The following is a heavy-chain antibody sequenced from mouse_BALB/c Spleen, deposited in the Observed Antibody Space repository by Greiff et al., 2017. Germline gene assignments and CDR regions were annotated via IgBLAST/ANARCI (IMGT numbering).Heavy chain of an antibody. CDR3: SRQNSNYDTCFAY. CDR2: ISSGGSYT. D-gene: IGHD2-5*01. Sequence: EVQRVESGGDLVKPGGSLKLSCAASGFTFSSYGMSWVRQTPDKRLEWVATISSGGSYTYYPDSVKGRFTISRDNAKNTLYLQMSSLKSEDTAMYYCSRQNSNYDTCFAYWGQGTLVTVSA. J-gene: IGHJ3*01. V-gene: IGHV5-6*01. CDR1: GFTFSSYG.